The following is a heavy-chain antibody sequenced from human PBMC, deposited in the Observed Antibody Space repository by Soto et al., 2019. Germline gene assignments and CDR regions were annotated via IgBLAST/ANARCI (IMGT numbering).Heavy chain of an antibody. J-gene: IGHJ4*02. Sequence: QVQLQQWGAELLKPSETLSLTCAVYGGSFSGYYWSWIRQPPGKGLEWVGEINHSGSTNYNPSLKSRVTISVDTSKNQSSLKLSSVTAADTAVYYCARGRSTVDYWGPGTLVTVSS. CDR2: INHSGST. CDR1: GGSFSGYY. CDR3: ARGRSTVDY. V-gene: IGHV4-34*01.